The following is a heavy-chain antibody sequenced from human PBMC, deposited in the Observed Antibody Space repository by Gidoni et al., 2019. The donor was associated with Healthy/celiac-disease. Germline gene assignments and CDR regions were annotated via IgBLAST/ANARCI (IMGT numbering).Heavy chain of an antibody. J-gene: IGHJ5*02. V-gene: IGHV3-7*03. CDR1: GFTFSSYW. CDR2: IKQDGSEK. D-gene: IGHD4-17*01. CDR3: ARVTVGGLDP. Sequence: EVQLVESGGGLVQPGGSLRLSCAAPGFTFSSYWMSWVRQAPGKGLEWVANIKQDGSEKYYVDSVKGRFTISRDNAKNSLYLQMNSLRAEDTAVYYCARVTVGGLDPWGQGTLVTVSS.